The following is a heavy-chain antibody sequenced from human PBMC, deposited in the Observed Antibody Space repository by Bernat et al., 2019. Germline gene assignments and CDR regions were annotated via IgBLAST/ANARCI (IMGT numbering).Heavy chain of an antibody. CDR3: AGSGYSQYYYGLDV. Sequence: EVQLVESGGGLIQPGGSLRLSCAASGFTVSSNYMSWVRQAPGTGLEWVSVIYSGGSTYYVDSVKGRFTISRDNSKNTLYLQMNSLRAEDTTVYYCAGSGYSQYYYGLDVWGQGTTVTVSS. V-gene: IGHV3-53*01. J-gene: IGHJ6*02. CDR1: GFTVSSNY. CDR2: IYSGGST. D-gene: IGHD3-22*01.